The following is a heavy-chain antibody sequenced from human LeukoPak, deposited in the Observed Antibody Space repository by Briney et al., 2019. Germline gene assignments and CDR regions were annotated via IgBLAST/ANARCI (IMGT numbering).Heavy chain of an antibody. V-gene: IGHV4-61*02. CDR1: GGSVRRGNYY. D-gene: IGHD6-6*01. J-gene: IGHJ6*03. CDR2: IYTSGTT. Sequence: SETLSLICSVCGGSVRRGNYYWTWIRQPAGSGLEWIGRIYTSGTTDYHPSLRTRVTISVDASRNQFTLNLSSATAADTALYYCARWSGSVTARNYYYYMDVWGEGTTVTVSS. CDR3: ARWSGSVTARNYYYYMDV.